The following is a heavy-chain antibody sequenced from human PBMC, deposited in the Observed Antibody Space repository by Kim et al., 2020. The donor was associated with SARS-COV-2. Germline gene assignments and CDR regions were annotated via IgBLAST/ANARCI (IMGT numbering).Heavy chain of an antibody. D-gene: IGHD4-17*01. CDR2: ISGSGGST. V-gene: IGHV3-23*01. CDR3: AKPSDYGDYGYYFDY. Sequence: GGSLRLSCAASGFTFSSYAMSWVRQAPGKGLEWVSAISGSGGSTYYADSVKGRFTISRDNSKNTLYLQMNSLRAEDTAVYYCAKPSDYGDYGYYFDYWGQGTLVTVSS. J-gene: IGHJ4*02. CDR1: GFTFSSYA.